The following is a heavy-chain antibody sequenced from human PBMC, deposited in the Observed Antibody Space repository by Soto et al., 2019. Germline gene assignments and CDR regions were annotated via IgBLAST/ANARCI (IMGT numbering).Heavy chain of an antibody. CDR3: ARVGGSSWH. CDR1: GFTFSSYW. CDR2: INGDGGTT. J-gene: IGHJ4*02. D-gene: IGHD6-6*01. Sequence: EVQLVESGGGLVQPGGSLRLSWAASGFTFSSYWMHWVRQAPGKGLVWVSRINGDGGTTNYADSVKGRFTISRDNAKNTLFLPLNSLRVEDAAVYYCARVGGSSWHWGQGTLVTVSS. V-gene: IGHV3-74*01.